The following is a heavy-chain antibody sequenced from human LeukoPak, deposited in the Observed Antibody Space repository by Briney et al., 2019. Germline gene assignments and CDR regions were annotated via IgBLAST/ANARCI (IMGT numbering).Heavy chain of an antibody. D-gene: IGHD3-9*01. CDR1: GFTFSNYW. CDR2: IKGDGSHT. Sequence: GGSLRLSCAASGFTFSNYWMHWVRQAPGKGLVWVSRIKGDGSHTIYADSVKGRSTISGDNAKNTLYLQMKSLRAEDTAVYYCVRDWDHFDFDSWGQGTLVTVSS. CDR3: VRDWDHFDFDS. V-gene: IGHV3-74*01. J-gene: IGHJ5*01.